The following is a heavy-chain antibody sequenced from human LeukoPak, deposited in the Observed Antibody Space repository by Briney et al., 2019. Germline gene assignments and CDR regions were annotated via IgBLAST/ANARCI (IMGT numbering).Heavy chain of an antibody. V-gene: IGHV3-30-3*01. J-gene: IGHJ6*02. Sequence: GRSLRLSCAASGFTFSSYAMHWVRQAPGKGLEWVAVISYDGSNKYYADSVKGRFTISRDNSKNTLYLQMNSLRAEDTAVYYCARDCSGGSCYSRKYYYYGMDVWGQGTTVTVSS. CDR1: GFTFSSYA. D-gene: IGHD2-15*01. CDR3: ARDCSGGSCYSRKYYYYGMDV. CDR2: ISYDGSNK.